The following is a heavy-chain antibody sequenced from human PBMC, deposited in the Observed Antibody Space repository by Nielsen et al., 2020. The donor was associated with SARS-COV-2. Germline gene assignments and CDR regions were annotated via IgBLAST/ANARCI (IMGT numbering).Heavy chain of an antibody. CDR3: ARQGYYDILTDDSLLDV. CDR2: RDNSANI. CDR1: GASISRGDYY. V-gene: IGHV4-30-4*01. D-gene: IGHD3-9*01. J-gene: IGHJ6*02. Sequence: SETLSLTCTVSGASISRGDYYWSWIRQPPGKALEWIGSRDNSANIYYNPSLHSRVLISIDTSRNLFSLLLSSVTGADTAVYYCARQGYYDILTDDSLLDVWGQGTTVTVSS.